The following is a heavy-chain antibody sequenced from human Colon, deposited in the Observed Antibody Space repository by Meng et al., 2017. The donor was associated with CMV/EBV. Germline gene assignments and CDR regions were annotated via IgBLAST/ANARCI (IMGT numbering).Heavy chain of an antibody. D-gene: IGHD6-13*01. CDR2: IYPGDSDT. J-gene: IGHJ4*02. Sequence: GGSLRLSCKGSGYSFSSYWIGWVRQMPGKGLEWMGIIYPGDSDTRYSPSIQGQLTMSVDKSISTAYLQWSSLKASDTAMYFCARLIATTGNYFDYWGQGALVTVSS. CDR1: GYSFSSYW. CDR3: ARLIATTGNYFDY. V-gene: IGHV5-51*01.